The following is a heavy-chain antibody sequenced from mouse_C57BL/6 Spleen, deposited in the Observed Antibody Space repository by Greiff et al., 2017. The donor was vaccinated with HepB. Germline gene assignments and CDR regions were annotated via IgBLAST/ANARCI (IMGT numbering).Heavy chain of an antibody. V-gene: IGHV1-4*01. J-gene: IGHJ1*03. CDR2: INPSSGYT. CDR3: ARSYYGNGYFDV. D-gene: IGHD2-1*01. CDR1: GYTFTSYT. Sequence: QVQLKESGAELARPGASVKMSCKASGYTFTSYTMHWVKQRPGQGLEWIGYINPSSGYTNYNQKFKDKATLTADKSSSTAYMQLSSLTSEDSAVYDCARSYYGNGYFDVWGTGTTVTVSS.